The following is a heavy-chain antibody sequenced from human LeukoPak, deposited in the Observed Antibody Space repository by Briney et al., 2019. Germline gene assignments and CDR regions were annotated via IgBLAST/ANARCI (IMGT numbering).Heavy chain of an antibody. D-gene: IGHD2-15*01. V-gene: IGHV3-23*01. CDR3: AKDDFVVVALFDY. Sequence: PGGSPRLSCAASGFTFSIYAMSWVRQAPGKGLEWVSAISSGGSTYYADSVKGRFTISRDNSKNTLYLQMNSLRAEDTAVYYCAKDDFVVVALFDYWGQGTLVTVSS. CDR1: GFTFSIYA. J-gene: IGHJ4*02. CDR2: ISSGGST.